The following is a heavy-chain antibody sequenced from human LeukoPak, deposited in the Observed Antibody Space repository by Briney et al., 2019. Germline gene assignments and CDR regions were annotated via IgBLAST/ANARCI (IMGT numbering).Heavy chain of an antibody. V-gene: IGHV4-4*02. CDR3: ATSMGYYYDSSGYWALDY. D-gene: IGHD3-22*01. Sequence: SETLSLTCAVSGGSISSSNWWSWVRQPPGKGLEWIGEIYHSGTTNYNPSLKSRVTISVDKSKNQFSVKLTSVTAADTAVYYCATSMGYYYDSSGYWALDYWGQGTLVTVSS. J-gene: IGHJ4*02. CDR1: GGSISSSNW. CDR2: IYHSGTT.